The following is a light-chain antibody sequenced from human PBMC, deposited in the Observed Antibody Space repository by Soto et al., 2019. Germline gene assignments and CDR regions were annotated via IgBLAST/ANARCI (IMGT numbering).Light chain of an antibody. CDR1: QSVVSSY. CDR3: QQYGTSPTGFT. V-gene: IGKV3-20*01. CDR2: GAS. J-gene: IGKJ3*01. Sequence: EIVLTQSPGTLSLSPGERATLSCRASQSVVSSYFAWYQQKPGQAPRLLIYGASSRAAGVPDRFSGSGSGTEFTVIISRAERVDFAVYYCQQYGTSPTGFTFGPGTTVDVK.